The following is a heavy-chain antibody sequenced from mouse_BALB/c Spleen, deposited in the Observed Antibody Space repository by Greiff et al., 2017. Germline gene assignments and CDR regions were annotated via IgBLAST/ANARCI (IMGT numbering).Heavy chain of an antibody. CDR3: ASYGNSSMDY. V-gene: IGHV5-17*02. J-gene: IGHJ4*01. CDR2: ISSGSSTI. D-gene: IGHD2-10*02. Sequence: EVMLVESGGGLVQPGGSRKLSCAASGFTFSSFGMHWVRQAPEKGLEWVAYISSGSSTIYYADTVQGRFTISRDNPKNTLFLQMTSIRSEDTAMYYCASYGNSSMDYWGQGTSVTVSS. CDR1: GFTFSSFG.